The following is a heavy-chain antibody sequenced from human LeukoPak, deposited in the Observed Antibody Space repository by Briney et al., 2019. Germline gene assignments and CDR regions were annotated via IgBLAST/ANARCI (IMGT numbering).Heavy chain of an antibody. J-gene: IGHJ4*02. CDR2: LNSDGSSA. Sequence: GGSLRLSCGASGFTFSTYWMHWVRLAPGKGLVWVARLNSDGSSASYADSVKGRFTISRDNAKKTLFLQMDSLRAEDTAVYYCARGPGVAAAGTYYFDCWGQGTLATLSS. V-gene: IGHV3-74*01. CDR1: GFTFSTYW. CDR3: ARGPGVAAAGTYYFDC. D-gene: IGHD6-13*01.